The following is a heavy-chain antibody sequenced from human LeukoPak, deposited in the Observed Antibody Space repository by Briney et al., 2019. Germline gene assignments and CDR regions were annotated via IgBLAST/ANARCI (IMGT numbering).Heavy chain of an antibody. CDR1: GFTFSSYG. CDR3: ARAVAGLDY. J-gene: IGHJ4*02. CDR2: IRYDGSNK. Sequence: GGSLRLACAASGFTFSSYGMHWVRQAPGKGLEWVAFIRYDGSNKYYADSVKGRFTISRDNSKKTLYLQMNSLRAEDTAVYYCARAVAGLDYWGQGTLVTVSS. D-gene: IGHD6-19*01. V-gene: IGHV3-30*02.